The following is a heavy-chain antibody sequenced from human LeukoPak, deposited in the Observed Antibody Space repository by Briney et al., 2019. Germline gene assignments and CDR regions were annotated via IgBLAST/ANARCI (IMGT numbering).Heavy chain of an antibody. CDR2: IKEDGSET. CDR3: ARRKGVQTTFDY. J-gene: IGHJ4*02. CDR1: GFTFSHSW. Sequence: PGGSLRLSCTASGFTFSHSWMGWVRQAPGKGLEWVANIKEDGSETYYVDSVKGRFTISRDNAKNSLDLQMNSLRAEDTAVYYCARRKGVQTTFDYWGQGTLVTVSS. V-gene: IGHV3-7*01. D-gene: IGHD4/OR15-4a*01.